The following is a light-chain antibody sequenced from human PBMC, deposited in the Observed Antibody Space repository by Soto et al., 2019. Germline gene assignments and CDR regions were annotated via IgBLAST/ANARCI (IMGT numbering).Light chain of an antibody. J-gene: IGLJ7*01. Sequence: QLVLTQSPSASASLGASVKLTCTLSSGHSNYAIAWHQQQPEKGPRYLMKVNSGGSHIKGDGIPDRFSGSSSGAERYLFISSLQAEDEAYYYCQTWGTGSAIVVFGGGTQLTVL. CDR2: VNSGGSH. V-gene: IGLV4-69*01. CDR1: SGHSNYA. CDR3: QTWGTGSAIVV.